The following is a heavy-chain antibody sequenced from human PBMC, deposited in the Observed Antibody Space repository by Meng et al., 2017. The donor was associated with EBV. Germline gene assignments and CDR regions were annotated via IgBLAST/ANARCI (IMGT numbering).Heavy chain of an antibody. CDR2: IIPIFGTA. V-gene: IGHV1-69*06. CDR1: VGTFSSYA. D-gene: IGHD6-13*01. CDR3: ARAEIAAAGRLDY. J-gene: IGHJ4*02. Sequence: QVQLVQSGAEVKKLGSSVKVSGKASVGTFSSYAISWVRQAPGQGLEWMGGIIPIFGTANYAQKFQGRVTITADKSTSTAYMELSSLRSEDTAVYYCARAEIAAAGRLDYWGQGTLVTVSS.